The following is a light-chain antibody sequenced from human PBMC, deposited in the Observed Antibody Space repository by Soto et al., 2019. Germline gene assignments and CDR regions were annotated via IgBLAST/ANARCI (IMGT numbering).Light chain of an antibody. CDR3: QQYNSYSRT. CDR2: KAS. Sequence: DIQMTQSPSTLSASVGDRVTITCRASQSINTWLAWYQQKPGKAPKLLIYKASSLESGVPSRFSGSGSGTEFTLTISSLQLDDFATYYCQQYNSYSRTFGQGTKVDI. V-gene: IGKV1-5*03. J-gene: IGKJ1*01. CDR1: QSINTW.